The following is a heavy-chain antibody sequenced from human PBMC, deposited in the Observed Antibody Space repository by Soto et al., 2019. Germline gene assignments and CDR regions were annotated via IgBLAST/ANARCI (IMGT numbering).Heavy chain of an antibody. CDR2: ISYDGSNK. D-gene: IGHD3-3*01. CDR1: GFTFSSYA. CDR3: ARDPGGTDFAEWTYYFDY. J-gene: IGHJ4*02. V-gene: IGHV3-30-3*01. Sequence: VQLVESGGGVVQPGRSLRLSCAASGFTFSSYAMHWVRQAPGKGLEWVAVISYDGSNKYYADSVKGRFTIYRDNSKNTLYLQMNSLRAEDTAVYYCARDPGGTDFAEWTYYFDYWGQGTLVTVSS.